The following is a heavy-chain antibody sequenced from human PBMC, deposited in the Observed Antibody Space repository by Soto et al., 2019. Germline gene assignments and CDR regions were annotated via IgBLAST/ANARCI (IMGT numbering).Heavy chain of an antibody. CDR1: GGSISRGDYY. D-gene: IGHD2-2*01. V-gene: IGHV4-30-4*01. J-gene: IGHJ4*02. Sequence: SETLSLTCTVSGGSISRGDYYWSWIRQPPGKGLEWIGYIYYSGSTYYNPSLKSRVTISVDTSKNQFSLKLSSVTAADTAVYYCARDQIVVGGFDYWGQGTLVTVSS. CDR3: ARDQIVVGGFDY. CDR2: IYYSGST.